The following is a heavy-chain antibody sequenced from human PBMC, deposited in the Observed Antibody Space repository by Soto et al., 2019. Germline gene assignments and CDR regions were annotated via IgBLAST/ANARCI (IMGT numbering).Heavy chain of an antibody. V-gene: IGHV3-33*01. Sequence: GGSLRLSCAASGFTFSSYGMHWVRQAPGKGLEWVAVIWYDGRSTYFGDSVKGRFTISRDNSKNTLYLQMNSLRAEDTAVYYCARYLSSGPIDYWGQGTLVTVSS. CDR3: ARYLSSGPIDY. CDR2: IWYDGRST. CDR1: GFTFSSYG. D-gene: IGHD2-8*02. J-gene: IGHJ4*02.